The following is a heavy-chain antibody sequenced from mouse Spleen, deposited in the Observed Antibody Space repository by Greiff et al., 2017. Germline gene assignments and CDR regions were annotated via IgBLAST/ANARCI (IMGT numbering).Heavy chain of an antibody. V-gene: IGHV2-6*01. D-gene: IGHD2-4*01. CDR2: IWGGGST. Sequence: QVQLQQSGPGLVAPSQSLSITCTVSGFSLTSYGVDWVRPSPGKGLEWLGVIWGGGSTNYNSALKSRLSISKDNSKSQVFLKMNSLQTDDTAMYYCASDDDYDDAAFAYWGQGTLVTVSA. CDR1: GFSLTSYG. CDR3: ASDDDYDDAAFAY. J-gene: IGHJ3*01.